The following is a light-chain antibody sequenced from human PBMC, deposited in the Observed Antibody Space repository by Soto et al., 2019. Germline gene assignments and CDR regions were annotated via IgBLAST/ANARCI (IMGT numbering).Light chain of an antibody. CDR3: SSYTGSSTLVV. CDR1: SSDVGDYNF. V-gene: IGLV2-14*01. CDR2: EVS. J-gene: IGLJ2*01. Sequence: QSALTQPASVSGSPGQSITISCTGTSSDVGDYNFVSWYQQHPGKAPKLMIYEVSNRPLGVSNRFSGSKSGNTASLTISGLQAEDEAHYYFSSYTGSSTLVVFGGGTKLTVL.